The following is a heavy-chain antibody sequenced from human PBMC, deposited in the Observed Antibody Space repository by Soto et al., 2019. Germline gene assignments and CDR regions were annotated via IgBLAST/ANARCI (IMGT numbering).Heavy chain of an antibody. J-gene: IGHJ6*02. CDR3: AGKTGLYYYYGMDV. CDR1: GGSISSGDYY. D-gene: IGHD3-9*01. Sequence: SETLSLTCTVSGGSISSGDYYWGWIRQPPGKGLEWIGSIYYSGSTYYNPSLKSRVTISVDTSKNQFSLKLSSVTAADTAVYYCAGKTGLYYYYGMDVWGQGTTVTVSS. V-gene: IGHV4-39*01. CDR2: IYYSGST.